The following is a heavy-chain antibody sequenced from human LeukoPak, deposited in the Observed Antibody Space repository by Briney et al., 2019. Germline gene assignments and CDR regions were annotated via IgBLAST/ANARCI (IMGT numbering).Heavy chain of an antibody. V-gene: IGHV3-30*02. J-gene: IGHJ4*02. Sequence: GGSLRLSCAASGFTFSSYVMHWVRQAPGKGLERVAFIRYDGSNKYYADSVKGRFTISRDNSKNTLYLQMNSLRAEDTAVYYCAKQYYYGSGRSYFDYWGQGTLVTVSS. CDR1: GFTFSSYV. CDR2: IRYDGSNK. CDR3: AKQYYYGSGRSYFDY. D-gene: IGHD3-10*01.